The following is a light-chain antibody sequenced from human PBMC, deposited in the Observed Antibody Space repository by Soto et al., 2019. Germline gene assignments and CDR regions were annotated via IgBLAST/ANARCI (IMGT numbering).Light chain of an antibody. Sequence: EIVLTQSPGTLSLSPGERATLSCRASQSVSSSYLAWYQQKPGQAPRLLLHGASSRANGIPDRFSGSGSGTNFTLTISRLEPEDFSMYYCHQYGSSPPVTFGQGTRLEIK. J-gene: IGKJ5*01. CDR3: HQYGSSPPVT. V-gene: IGKV3-20*01. CDR2: GAS. CDR1: QSVSSSY.